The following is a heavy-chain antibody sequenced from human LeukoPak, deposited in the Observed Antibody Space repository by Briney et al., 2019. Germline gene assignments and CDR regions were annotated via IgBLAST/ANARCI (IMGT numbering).Heavy chain of an antibody. CDR3: ARVDWMIGAFDI. V-gene: IGHV3-48*02. J-gene: IGHJ3*02. CDR2: ITSSSSTI. CDR1: GFTFSTYS. D-gene: IGHD3-22*01. Sequence: GGSLRLSCAASGFTFSTYSMNWVRRDPPKGRQWVSDITSSSSTIYYADSVRGRFTISRDNAKNSLYLQMHSLRDEDTGVYYCARVDWMIGAFDIWGQGTMVSVSS.